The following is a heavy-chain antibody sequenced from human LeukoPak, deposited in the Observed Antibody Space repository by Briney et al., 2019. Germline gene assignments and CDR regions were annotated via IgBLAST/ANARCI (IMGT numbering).Heavy chain of an antibody. J-gene: IGHJ4*02. CDR1: GGSISSYY. Sequence: SETLSLTCTVSGGSISSYYWSWIRQPPGKGLEWIGEINHSGSTNYNPSLKSRVTISVDTSKNQFSLKLSSVTAADTAVYYCARGLPSSWLDYWGQGTLVTVSS. D-gene: IGHD6-13*01. V-gene: IGHV4-34*01. CDR3: ARGLPSSWLDY. CDR2: INHSGST.